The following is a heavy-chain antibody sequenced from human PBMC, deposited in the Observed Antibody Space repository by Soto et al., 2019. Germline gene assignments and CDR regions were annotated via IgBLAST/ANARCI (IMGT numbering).Heavy chain of an antibody. CDR1: GGSFNRHT. V-gene: IGHV1-69*01. CDR2: IIPIFGTA. D-gene: IGHD3-22*01. Sequence: QVQLVQSGAEVRKPGSSVRVSCKASGGSFNRHTISWVRQAPGHGLEWMGGIIPIFGTANHAQKFQGRVTIIADESTSTVYMELSSLRSDDTAIYYWARGWGYDSTDYYYAYWGQGTLVIVSS. J-gene: IGHJ4*02. CDR3: ARGWGYDSTDYYYAY.